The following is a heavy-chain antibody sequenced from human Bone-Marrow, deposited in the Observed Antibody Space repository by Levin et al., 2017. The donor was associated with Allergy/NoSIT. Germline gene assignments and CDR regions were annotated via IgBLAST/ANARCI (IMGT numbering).Heavy chain of an antibody. Sequence: GESLKISCQGSGNSFTNDWIAWVRQKPGKGLEWMGIIYPRDSDTRYSPSFHGQVTISADKSISTAYLQWSSLKASDSAIYYCASGSGWYVDFDYWGQGSQVTVSS. CDR3: ASGSGWYVDFDY. CDR2: IYPRDSDT. D-gene: IGHD6-19*01. V-gene: IGHV5-51*01. J-gene: IGHJ4*02. CDR1: GNSFTNDW.